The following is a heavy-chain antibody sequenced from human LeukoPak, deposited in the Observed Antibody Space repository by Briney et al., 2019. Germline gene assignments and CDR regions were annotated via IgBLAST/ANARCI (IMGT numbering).Heavy chain of an antibody. D-gene: IGHD6-13*01. Sequence: GGSLRLSCAASGFTFSSYGMYWVRQAPGKGLEWVAVISYDGSNKYYADSVKGRFTISRDNSKNTLYLQMNSLRAEDTAVYYCAKDHSSSYDYWGQGTLVTVSS. V-gene: IGHV3-30*18. J-gene: IGHJ4*02. CDR3: AKDHSSSYDY. CDR1: GFTFSSYG. CDR2: ISYDGSNK.